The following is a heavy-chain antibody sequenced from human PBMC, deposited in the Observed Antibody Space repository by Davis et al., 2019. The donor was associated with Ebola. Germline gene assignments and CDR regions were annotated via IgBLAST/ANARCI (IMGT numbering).Heavy chain of an antibody. J-gene: IGHJ4*02. CDR2: SRGKNKGYTT. CDR3: TRDRSASAYTAFDY. CDR1: GFTFSDHH. Sequence: GESLKISCAASGFTFSDHHMDWVRQAPGKGLQWVGRSRGKNKGYTTEYAASVKGRFTIPRDDSKNSLYLQMNSLKTVDAAVYYCTRDRSASAYTAFDYWGQGTLVTVSS. V-gene: IGHV3-72*01. D-gene: IGHD5-18*01.